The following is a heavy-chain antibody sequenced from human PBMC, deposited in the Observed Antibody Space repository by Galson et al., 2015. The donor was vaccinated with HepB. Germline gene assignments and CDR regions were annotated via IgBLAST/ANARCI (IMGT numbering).Heavy chain of an antibody. J-gene: IGHJ6*02. CDR2: INPNSGGT. V-gene: IGHV1-2*04. Sequence: SVKVSCKASGYTFTGYYMHWVRQAPGQGLEWMGWINPNSGGTNYAQKFQGWVTMTRDTSISTAYMELSRLRSDDTAVYYCARAGYDVLWFGESRATGWGMDVWGQGTTVTVSS. CDR1: GYTFTGYY. CDR3: ARAGYDVLWFGESRATGWGMDV. D-gene: IGHD3-10*01.